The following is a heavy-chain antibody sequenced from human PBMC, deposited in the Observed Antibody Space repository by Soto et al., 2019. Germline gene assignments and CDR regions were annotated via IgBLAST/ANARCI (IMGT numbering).Heavy chain of an antibody. D-gene: IGHD2-2*02. CDR1: GFTFSSYS. CDR3: ATLGYCSSTSCSTPGLLLLRQGNMDV. Sequence: EVQLVESGGGLVKPGGSLRLSCAASGFTFSSYSMNWVRQAPGKGLEWVSSISSSSSYIYYADSVKGRFTISRDNAKNSLYLQRNSLRAEDTAVYYCATLGYCSSTSCSTPGLLLLRQGNMDVWGQGTTVTVSS. V-gene: IGHV3-21*01. CDR2: ISSSSSYI. J-gene: IGHJ6*02.